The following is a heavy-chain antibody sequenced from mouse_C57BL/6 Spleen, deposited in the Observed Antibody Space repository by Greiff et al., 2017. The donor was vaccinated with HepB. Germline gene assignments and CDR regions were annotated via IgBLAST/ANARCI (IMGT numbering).Heavy chain of an antibody. J-gene: IGHJ3*01. Sequence: LKQSGAELVRPGASVKLSCKASGYTFTDYYINWVKQRPGQGLEWIARIYPGSGNTYYNEKFKGKATLTAEKSSSTAYMQLSSLTSEDSAVYFCAREDYYGNYDWFAYWGQGTLVTVSA. CDR1: GYTFTDYY. CDR2: IYPGSGNT. V-gene: IGHV1-76*01. D-gene: IGHD2-1*01. CDR3: AREDYYGNYDWFAY.